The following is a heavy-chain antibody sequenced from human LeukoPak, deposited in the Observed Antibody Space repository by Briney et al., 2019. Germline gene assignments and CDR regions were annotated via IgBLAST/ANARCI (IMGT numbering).Heavy chain of an antibody. V-gene: IGHV3-66*01. CDR3: ASDTAMAYFDY. Sequence: GGSLRLPCAASGFTVSSNYVSWVRQAPGKGLEWVSVIHSGGTTYYADSVKGRFTISRDSSKNTVYLQMDSLRAEDTAVYYCASDTAMAYFDYWGQGTLVTVSS. J-gene: IGHJ4*02. CDR2: IHSGGTT. CDR1: GFTVSSNY. D-gene: IGHD5-18*01.